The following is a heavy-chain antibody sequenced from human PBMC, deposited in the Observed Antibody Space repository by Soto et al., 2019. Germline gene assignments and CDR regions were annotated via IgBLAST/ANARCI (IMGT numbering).Heavy chain of an antibody. J-gene: IGHJ4*02. CDR1: CVSINSYW. CDR3: ARDIGSYAYGEGY. V-gene: IGHV4-4*07. CDR2: VYSSGTT. Sequence: SEPLSLTFSVSCVSINSYWWSCIRQPAGKGLEWIGRVYSSGTTDYNPSLNSRATMSVETSKNQFSLKLSSVTAADTAVYYCARDIGSYAYGEGYWGQGIQVTVS. D-gene: IGHD3-10*01.